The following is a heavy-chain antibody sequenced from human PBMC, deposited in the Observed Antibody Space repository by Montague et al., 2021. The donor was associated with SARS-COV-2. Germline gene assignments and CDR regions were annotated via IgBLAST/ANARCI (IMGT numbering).Heavy chain of an antibody. CDR2: IYYGGST. D-gene: IGHD2-15*01. CDR3: ARDMRMVACVVVVVDAVGDGFDF. Sequence: SETLSLTCTVSGDSVRTYSYYWGWIRQPPGKGLEWIGSIYYGGSTTYNPSLKSRVTISVDTSRNQFSLKLSSVTAADTAVYYCARDMRMVACVVVVVDAVGDGFDFWGQGTMVTVSS. CDR1: GDSVRTYSYY. J-gene: IGHJ3*01. V-gene: IGHV4-39*07.